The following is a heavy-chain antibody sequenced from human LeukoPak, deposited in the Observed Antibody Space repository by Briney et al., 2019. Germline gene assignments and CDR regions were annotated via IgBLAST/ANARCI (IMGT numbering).Heavy chain of an antibody. Sequence: SVKVSCKASGGTFSSYAISWVRQAPGQGLEWMGGIIPIFGTANYAQKLQGRVTITADESTSTAYMELSSLRSEDTAVYYCASLVSSAAGAFDIWGQGTMVTVSS. V-gene: IGHV1-69*13. CDR3: ASLVSSAAGAFDI. CDR2: IIPIFGTA. J-gene: IGHJ3*02. CDR1: GGTFSSYA. D-gene: IGHD6-13*01.